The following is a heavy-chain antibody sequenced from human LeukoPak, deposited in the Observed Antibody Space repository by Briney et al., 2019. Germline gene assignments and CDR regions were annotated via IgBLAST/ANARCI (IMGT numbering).Heavy chain of an antibody. CDR1: GASFSGYY. CDR3: ARGLYCSSTSCSRRRRFGP. CDR2: INHRGST. J-gene: IGHJ5*02. V-gene: IGHV4-34*01. D-gene: IGHD2-2*01. Sequence: SETLSLACAVYGASFSGYYWGWVRQPPGNGRGWHGEINHRGSTNYNPSLKGRVSISVDTSKNQFSLKLSSVTAAGTAVYYWARGLYCSSTSCSRRRRFGPWGQGTPVTVSS.